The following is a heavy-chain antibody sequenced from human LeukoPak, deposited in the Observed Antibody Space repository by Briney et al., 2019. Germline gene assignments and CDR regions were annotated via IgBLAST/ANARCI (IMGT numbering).Heavy chain of an antibody. D-gene: IGHD3-3*01. Sequence: SETLSLTCTVAGGSISSYSYYWVWLRQPPGKGLEWIGSLDYMGSSYYNPSLKSRVTISVDTSNNHFSLRLSSVTAADTAEYYCARHDVWSGYYFAGSFDYWGQGILITVSS. J-gene: IGHJ4*02. CDR3: ARHDVWSGYYFAGSFDY. CDR2: LDYMGSS. CDR1: GGSISSYSYY. V-gene: IGHV4-39*01.